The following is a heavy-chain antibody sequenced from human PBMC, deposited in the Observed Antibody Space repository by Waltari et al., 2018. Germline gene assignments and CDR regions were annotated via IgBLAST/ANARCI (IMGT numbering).Heavy chain of an antibody. CDR1: GGSIRSSSYY. J-gene: IGHJ5*02. V-gene: IGHV4-39*01. D-gene: IGHD6-13*01. CDR3: APRIESSSWFEGDWFDP. Sequence: QLQLQESGPGLVKPSETLSLTCPVSGGSIRSSSYYWVWIRHPPGKGLEWIGSIYYSGSTYYNPSLKSRVTISVDTSKNQFSLKLSSVTAADTAVYYCAPRIESSSWFEGDWFDPWGQGTLVTVSS. CDR2: IYYSGST.